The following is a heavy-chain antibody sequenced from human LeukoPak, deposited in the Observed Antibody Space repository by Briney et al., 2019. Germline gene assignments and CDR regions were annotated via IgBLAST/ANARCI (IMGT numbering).Heavy chain of an antibody. CDR2: IGTAGDT. CDR3: ARVAKERVGGVYYFDY. V-gene: IGHV3-13*01. J-gene: IGHJ4*02. D-gene: IGHD1-1*01. CDR1: GFTFSDYD. Sequence: LSGGSLRLSCAASGFTFSDYDMHWVRQATGKGLEWVSAIGTAGDTYYTGSVKGRFTISRENAKNSSYLQMNSLRAGDTAAYYCARVAKERVGGVYYFDYWGQGTLVTVSS.